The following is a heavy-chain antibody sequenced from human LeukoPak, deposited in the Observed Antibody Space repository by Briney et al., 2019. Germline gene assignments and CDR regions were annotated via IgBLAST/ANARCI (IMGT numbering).Heavy chain of an antibody. J-gene: IGHJ6*03. D-gene: IGHD3-9*01. CDR3: ARGPVLTGSLLCYYYYMDV. CDR1: GGSFSGYY. CDR2: INHSGST. V-gene: IGHV4-34*01. Sequence: SETLSLTCAVYGGSFSGYYWSWIRQPPGKGLEWIGEINHSGSTNYNPSLKSRVTISVDTSKNQFSLKLSSVTAADTAVYYCARGPVLTGSLLCYYYYMDVWGKGTTVTVSS.